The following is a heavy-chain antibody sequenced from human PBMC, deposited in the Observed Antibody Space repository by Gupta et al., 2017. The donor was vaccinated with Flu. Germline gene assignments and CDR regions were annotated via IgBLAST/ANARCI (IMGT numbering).Heavy chain of an antibody. CDR1: GYSFTSYW. Sequence: EVPLVQSRAEVQHPGASLKLSCTVSGYSFTSYWTGWVRQMPGKGLEWRGISYPYDSDTRYSQSFQGQVTITADKSISTAYLQWSSLKASDTAMYYCARHGITSCGVVTNYYYGMDVWGQGTTVTVSS. CDR2: SYPYDSDT. V-gene: IGHV5-51*01. CDR3: ARHGITSCGVVTNYYYGMDV. J-gene: IGHJ6*02. D-gene: IGHD3-3*01.